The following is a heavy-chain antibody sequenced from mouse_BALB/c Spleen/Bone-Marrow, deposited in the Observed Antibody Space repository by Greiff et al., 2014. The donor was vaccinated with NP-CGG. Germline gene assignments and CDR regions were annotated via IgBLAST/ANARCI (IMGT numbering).Heavy chain of an antibody. D-gene: IGHD5-1-1*01. V-gene: IGHV14-3*02. CDR3: ARGIPYYPMDF. Sequence: VQLQQSGAELVKPGASVKLSCTASGFNIKDTYMHWVKQRPEQGLEWIGRIDPANGNTKFAPKFQGKATITADTSSNTAYLHLSSRTSEDTAVYYCARGIPYYPMDFWGQGTSVTVSS. CDR2: IDPANGNT. CDR1: GFNIKDTY. J-gene: IGHJ4*01.